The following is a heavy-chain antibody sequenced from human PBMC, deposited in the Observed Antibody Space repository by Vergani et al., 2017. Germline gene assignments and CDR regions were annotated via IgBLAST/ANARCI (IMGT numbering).Heavy chain of an antibody. J-gene: IGHJ4*02. CDR3: ARGGADYYDSSGWYY. D-gene: IGHD3-22*01. Sequence: QVQLQESGPELVKPSQTLSLTCTVSGGSISSGNYYWSWIRQPAGKGLEWIGRIYTSGSTNYNPSLKSRVTISVDTSKNQFSLQLRSVTAADTTVYYCARGGADYYDSSGWYYWGQGTLVTVSS. CDR1: GGSISSGNYY. CDR2: IYTSGST. V-gene: IGHV4-61*02.